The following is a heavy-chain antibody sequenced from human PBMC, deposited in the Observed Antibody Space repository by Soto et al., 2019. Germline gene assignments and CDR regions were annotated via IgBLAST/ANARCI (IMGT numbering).Heavy chain of an antibody. CDR1: GGTFSSYA. CDR2: IIPIFGTA. CDR3: ARDRHCSGGSCSPYSYYGMDV. V-gene: IGHV1-69*13. J-gene: IGHJ6*02. D-gene: IGHD2-15*01. Sequence: ASVKVSCKASGGTFSSYAISWVRQAPGQGLEWMGGIIPIFGTANYAQKFQGRVTITADESTSTAYMELSSLRSEDTAVYYCARDRHCSGGSCSPYSYYGMDVWGQGTTVTVSS.